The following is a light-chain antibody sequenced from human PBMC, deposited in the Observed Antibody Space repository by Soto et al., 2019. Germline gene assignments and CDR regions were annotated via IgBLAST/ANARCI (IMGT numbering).Light chain of an antibody. V-gene: IGLV2-14*01. CDR2: EVT. J-gene: IGLJ1*01. CDR3: STYTSGTTLYD. Sequence: QSLLTQPASVSGSPGQSITISCTGISTDLGGYNFVSWYQQHPGKAPKLIIYEVTKRPSGASNRFSGSKSGDKASLTISGLRTDDEAAYYCSTYTSGTTLYDFGTGTKVTVL. CDR1: STDLGGYNF.